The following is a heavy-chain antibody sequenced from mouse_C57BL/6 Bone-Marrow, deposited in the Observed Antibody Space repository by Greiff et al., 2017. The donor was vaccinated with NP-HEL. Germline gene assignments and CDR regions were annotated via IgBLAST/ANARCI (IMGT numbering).Heavy chain of an antibody. V-gene: IGHV1-64*01. J-gene: IGHJ4*01. CDR3: ARLTTKAMNY. CDR2: IHPNSGST. Sequence: QVQLQQSGAELVKPGASVKLSCKASGYTFTSYWMHWVKQRPGQGLEWIGMIHPNSGSTNYNEKFKSKATLTVDKSSSTAYMQLSSLTSEDSAVYYCARLTTKAMNYWGQGTSVTVSS. D-gene: IGHD1-1*01. CDR1: GYTFTSYW.